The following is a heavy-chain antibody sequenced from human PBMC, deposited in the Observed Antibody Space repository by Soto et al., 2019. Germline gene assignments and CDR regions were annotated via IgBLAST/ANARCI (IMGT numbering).Heavy chain of an antibody. CDR2: IYYSGST. Sequence: TLSHTSTVSGGSISRITYYWIWVRQKQGKGLEWIGHIYYSGSTYYNPSLKSRVTISVDTSNNQFSLKLSRVTAADTAVYYCARERPADFCGQGTTVTVSS. CDR3: ARERPADF. CDR1: GGSISRITYY. V-gene: IGHV4-31*03. J-gene: IGHJ6*02.